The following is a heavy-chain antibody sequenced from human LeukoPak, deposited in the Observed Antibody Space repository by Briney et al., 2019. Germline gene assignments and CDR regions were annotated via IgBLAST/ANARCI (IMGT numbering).Heavy chain of an antibody. CDR2: ISGSGGST. Sequence: PGGSLRLSCAASGFTFSSYAMSWVRQAPGKGLEWVSAISGSGGSTYYADSVKGRFTISRDNSKNTLYLQMNSLRAEDTAVYYCAKDWGTPLFLIVVVPADAFDIWGQGTMVTVSS. V-gene: IGHV3-23*01. J-gene: IGHJ3*02. D-gene: IGHD2-2*01. CDR3: AKDWGTPLFLIVVVPADAFDI. CDR1: GFTFSSYA.